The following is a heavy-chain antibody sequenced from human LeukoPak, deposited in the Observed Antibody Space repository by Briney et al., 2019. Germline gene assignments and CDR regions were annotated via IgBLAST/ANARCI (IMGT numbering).Heavy chain of an antibody. CDR1: GFTFSSYW. Sequence: GGSLRLSYAASGFTFSSYWMHWVRRAPGKGLVWGSHINSDGSSTSYADSVKGRFTISRDNAKNTLYLQMNSLRAEDTAVYYCAKDLGSMVLLYYFEDWGQGTLVTVSS. CDR3: AKDLGSMVLLYYFED. D-gene: IGHD4/OR15-4a*01. CDR2: INSDGSST. V-gene: IGHV3-74*01. J-gene: IGHJ4*02.